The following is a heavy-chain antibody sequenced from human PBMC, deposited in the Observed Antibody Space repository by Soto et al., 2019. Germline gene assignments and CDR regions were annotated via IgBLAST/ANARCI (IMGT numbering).Heavy chain of an antibody. D-gene: IGHD3-3*01. CDR3: ASLSGIQLDY. V-gene: IGHV4-39*01. J-gene: IGHJ4*02. CDR1: GGSISSSSYY. CDR2: IYYSGST. Sequence: SETLSLTCTVSGGSISSSSYYWGWIRQPPGKGLEWIGSIYYSGSTYYNPSLKSRVTISVDTSKNQFSLKLSSVTAADTAVYYCASLSGIQLDYWGQGTLVTVSS.